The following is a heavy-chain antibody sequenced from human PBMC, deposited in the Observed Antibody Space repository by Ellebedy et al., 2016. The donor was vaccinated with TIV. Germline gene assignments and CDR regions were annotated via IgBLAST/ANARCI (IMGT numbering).Heavy chain of an antibody. CDR3: ARQEGDGYNLYY. V-gene: IGHV5-51*01. J-gene: IGHJ4*02. CDR1: GYSFATYW. Sequence: GESLKISXKVSGYSFATYWIGWVRQMPGKGLEWMGIMYPGDSDTRYSPSFQGQVTISADKSISTAYLQWSSLKASDTAMYYCARQEGDGYNLYYWGQGTLVTVSS. CDR2: MYPGDSDT. D-gene: IGHD5-24*01.